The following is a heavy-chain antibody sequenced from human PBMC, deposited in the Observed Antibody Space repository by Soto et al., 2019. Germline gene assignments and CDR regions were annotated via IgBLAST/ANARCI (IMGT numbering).Heavy chain of an antibody. CDR3: AREAAATALKFDY. J-gene: IGHJ4*02. Sequence: QVQLQESGPGLVKPSQTLSLTCTVSGGSISSGGYYWSWIRQHPGKGLEWIGYIYYSGSTYYNPSLKSRVTISVDTSKNQFSLKLSSVNAADTAVYYCAREAAATALKFDYWGQGTLVTVSS. CDR1: GGSISSGGYY. CDR2: IYYSGST. D-gene: IGHD2-15*01. V-gene: IGHV4-31*03.